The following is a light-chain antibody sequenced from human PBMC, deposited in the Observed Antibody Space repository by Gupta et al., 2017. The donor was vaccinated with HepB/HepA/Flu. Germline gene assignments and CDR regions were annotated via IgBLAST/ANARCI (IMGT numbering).Light chain of an antibody. Sequence: EIVMTPSPATLSVSPGERATLSCRASQSVSSNLAWYQQKPGQAPRLLIYGASTRATGIPARFSGSGYGTEFTLTISSRQSEDFAVYYCQQYKNWPPITFGQGTLMEIK. J-gene: IGKJ5*01. CDR3: QQYKNWPPIT. V-gene: IGKV3-15*01. CDR2: GAS. CDR1: QSVSSN.